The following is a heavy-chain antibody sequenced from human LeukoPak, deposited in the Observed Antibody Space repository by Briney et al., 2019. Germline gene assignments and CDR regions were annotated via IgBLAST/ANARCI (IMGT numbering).Heavy chain of an antibody. Sequence: PSETLSLTCTVSGGSISSYYWSWIRQPPGKGLEWIGYVYYSGTTNYNPSLKSRVTISVDTSKNQFSLKLSSVTAADTAVYYCAGAPKLAYCGGDCQTDYWGQGTLVTISS. J-gene: IGHJ4*02. D-gene: IGHD2-21*01. CDR2: VYYSGTT. CDR1: GGSISSYY. V-gene: IGHV4-59*01. CDR3: AGAPKLAYCGGDCQTDY.